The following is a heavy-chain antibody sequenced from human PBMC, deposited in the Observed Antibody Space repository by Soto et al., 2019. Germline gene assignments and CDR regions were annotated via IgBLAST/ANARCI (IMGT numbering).Heavy chain of an antibody. Sequence: ASVKVSCKASVYTFTSYGISWVRQAPGQGLEWMGWISAYNGNTNYAQKLQGRVTMTTDTSTSTAYMELRSLRSDDTAVYYCAFSWGSTVTTDHDYWGQGTLVTVSS. D-gene: IGHD4-17*01. CDR3: AFSWGSTVTTDHDY. CDR1: VYTFTSYG. J-gene: IGHJ4*02. V-gene: IGHV1-18*04. CDR2: ISAYNGNT.